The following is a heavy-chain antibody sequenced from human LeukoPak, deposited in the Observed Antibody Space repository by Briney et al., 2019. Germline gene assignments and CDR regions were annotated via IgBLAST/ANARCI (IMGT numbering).Heavy chain of an antibody. CDR1: AYTFTGYY. Sequence: GASVKVSCKAYAYTFTGYYVHWVRQAPGQGLEWMGWINPNSGGTNYAQKFQGRVTMTRDTSISTAYMELSRLGSDDTAVYYCARGYCSGGSCYWFDPWGQGTLVTVSS. J-gene: IGHJ5*02. CDR3: ARGYCSGGSCYWFDP. CDR2: INPNSGGT. V-gene: IGHV1-2*02. D-gene: IGHD2-15*01.